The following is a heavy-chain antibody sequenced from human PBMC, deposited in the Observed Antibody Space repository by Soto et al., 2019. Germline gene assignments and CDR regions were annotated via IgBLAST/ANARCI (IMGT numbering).Heavy chain of an antibody. CDR2: IDGGGYT. V-gene: IGHV3-53*02. CDR3: ARGGGSAYVTPPISNWFDP. CDR1: GFIVSRNY. D-gene: IGHD3-22*01. J-gene: IGHJ5*02. Sequence: EVQLVETGGGLIQPGGSLRLSCAASGFIVSRNYMYWVRQAPGKGLEWVSVIDGGGYTYYADSVKGRFTISRDNSKNTLHLQMNSLRAEDSAVYYCARGGGSAYVTPPISNWFDPWGQGNLVTVSS.